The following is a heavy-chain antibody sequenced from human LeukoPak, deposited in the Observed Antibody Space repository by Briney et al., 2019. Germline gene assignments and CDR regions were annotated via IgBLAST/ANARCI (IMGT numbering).Heavy chain of an antibody. CDR3: VRGYSFGPYGMDV. J-gene: IGHJ6*02. V-gene: IGHV3-64D*09. CDR1: GFPFSSYA. D-gene: IGHD2-15*01. Sequence: GGSLRLPCSASGFPFSSYAMHWVRQAPGKGLEYVSAISDSGGSTYYADSVKGRFTISRDNSKNTLYLQMSSLRAEHTAVYFCVRGYSFGPYGMDVWGQGTTVTVSS. CDR2: ISDSGGST.